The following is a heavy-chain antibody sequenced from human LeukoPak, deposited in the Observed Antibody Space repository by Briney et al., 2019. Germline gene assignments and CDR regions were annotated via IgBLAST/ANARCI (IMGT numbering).Heavy chain of an antibody. J-gene: IGHJ5*02. V-gene: IGHV4-39*01. CDR3: ARFRTTTVTTVGWFDP. Sequence: SETLSLTCTVSGGSISSSSYYWGWIRQPPGKGLEWIGSIYYSGSSYYNPSLKRRVTISVDTSKNQFSLKLSSVTAADTAVYYCARFRTTTVTTVGWFDPWGQGTLVTVSS. D-gene: IGHD4-17*01. CDR2: IYYSGSS. CDR1: GGSISSSSYY.